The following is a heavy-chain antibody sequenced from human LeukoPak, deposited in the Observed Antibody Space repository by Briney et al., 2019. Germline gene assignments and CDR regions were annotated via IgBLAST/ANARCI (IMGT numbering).Heavy chain of an antibody. Sequence: GGSLRLSCAAPGFTFSSYGMHWVRQAPGKGLEWVAVIWYDGSNKYYADSVKGRFTISRDNSKNTLYLQMNSLRAEDTAVYYCARVYGRHWFDPWGQGTLVTVSS. J-gene: IGHJ5*02. D-gene: IGHD2-8*01. CDR2: IWYDGSNK. CDR1: GFTFSSYG. CDR3: ARVYGRHWFDP. V-gene: IGHV3-33*01.